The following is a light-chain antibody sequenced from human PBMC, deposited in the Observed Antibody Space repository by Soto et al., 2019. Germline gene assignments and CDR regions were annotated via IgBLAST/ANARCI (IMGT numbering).Light chain of an antibody. CDR2: GAS. Sequence: EILMTQSSATLSLSPGYRSTLSCMAIQSVSSNLAWYQQKPGQDTRLLIYGASTRATGIKARFSGSGSGTEFTLTIRSMQSEDFAVYYCKPYNNWQLTFGQGTKVDIK. CDR1: QSVSSN. J-gene: IGKJ4*01. CDR3: KPYNNWQLT. V-gene: IGKV3-15*01.